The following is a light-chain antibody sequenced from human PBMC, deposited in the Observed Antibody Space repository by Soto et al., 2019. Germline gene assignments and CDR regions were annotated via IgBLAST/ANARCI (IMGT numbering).Light chain of an antibody. CDR2: GAS. V-gene: IGKV3-20*01. J-gene: IGKJ1*01. Sequence: DIVLTQSPGTLSLSPGERATLSCRASQSVSGTYLAWYQQIPGQPPRLLIYGASSRATGIPDRFSGSGSGTDFTLTISRLEPEDFAVYYCQQYGNSPRTFGQGTKVEIK. CDR1: QSVSGTY. CDR3: QQYGNSPRT.